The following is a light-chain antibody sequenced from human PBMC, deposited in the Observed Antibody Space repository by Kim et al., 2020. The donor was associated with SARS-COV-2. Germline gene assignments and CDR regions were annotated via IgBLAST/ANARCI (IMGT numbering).Light chain of an antibody. V-gene: IGKV1-27*01. CDR1: QGISNY. Sequence: ASVGDRVTITCRARQGISNYLAWYQQKPGKVPKLLIYAASTLQSGVPSRFSGSGSGTDFTLTISSLQPEDFATYYCQKYNSAPRTFGQVTKVEIK. CDR2: AAS. CDR3: QKYNSAPRT. J-gene: IGKJ1*01.